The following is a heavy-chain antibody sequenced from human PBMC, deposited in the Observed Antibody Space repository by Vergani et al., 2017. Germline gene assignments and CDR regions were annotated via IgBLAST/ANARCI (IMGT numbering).Heavy chain of an antibody. V-gene: IGHV4-4*03. CDR1: GGSISSSNW. CDR3: ARSVAGTLGY. CDR2: IYPSGIT. D-gene: IGHD6-19*01. Sequence: QVQLQESGPGLVKPPGTLSLTCPVSGGSISSSNWWNWVRQPPGKGLEWIGEIYPSGITNYNPSLKSRVNISIDKSKNHFSLKLSSVTAADTAVYYCARSVAGTLGYWGQGTLVTVSS. J-gene: IGHJ4*02.